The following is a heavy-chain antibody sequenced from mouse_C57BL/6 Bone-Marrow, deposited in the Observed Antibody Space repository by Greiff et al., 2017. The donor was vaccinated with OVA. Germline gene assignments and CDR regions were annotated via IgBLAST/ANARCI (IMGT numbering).Heavy chain of an antibody. CDR1: GYTFTSYW. V-gene: IGHV1-69*01. Sequence: QVHVKQPGAELVMPGASVKLSCKASGYTFTSYWMHWVKQRPGQGLEWIGEIDPSDSDTNYNQKFKGKATLTVDKSSSTAYMQLSSLTSEDSAVYYCAIVRLRRRGYAMDYWGQGTSVTVSS. CDR3: AIVRLRRRGYAMDY. J-gene: IGHJ4*01. CDR2: IDPSDSDT. D-gene: IGHD2-2*01.